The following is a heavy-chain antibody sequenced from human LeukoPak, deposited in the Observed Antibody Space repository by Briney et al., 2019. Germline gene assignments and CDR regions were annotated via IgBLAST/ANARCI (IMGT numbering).Heavy chain of an antibody. CDR3: TRDSRGYSSYYYYYYGMDV. CDR1: GFTFGDYA. J-gene: IGHJ6*02. CDR2: IRSKAYGGTT. V-gene: IGHV3-49*03. Sequence: GGSLRLSCTTSGFTFGDYAMSWFRQAPGKGLEWVGFIRSKAYGGTTEYAASVKGRFTISRDDSKSIAYLQMNSLKTEDTAVYYCTRDSRGYSSYYYYYYGMDVWGQGTTVTVSS. D-gene: IGHD5-18*01.